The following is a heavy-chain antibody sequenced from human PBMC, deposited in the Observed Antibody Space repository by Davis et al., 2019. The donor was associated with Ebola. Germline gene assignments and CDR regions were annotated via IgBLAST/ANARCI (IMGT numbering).Heavy chain of an antibody. CDR3: ASGDGRGNSYDIDV. V-gene: IGHV3-7*03. CDR1: GFIFSNYW. J-gene: IGHJ6*02. D-gene: IGHD4-23*01. CDR2: IKQDGGEK. Sequence: PGGSLRLSCAASGFIFSNYWMSWVRQAPGKGPEWVAIIKQDGGEKYYVDSVKGRFTISRDNAKNSLFLQMNSLRADDTALYYCASGDGRGNSYDIDVWGQGTTVIVSS.